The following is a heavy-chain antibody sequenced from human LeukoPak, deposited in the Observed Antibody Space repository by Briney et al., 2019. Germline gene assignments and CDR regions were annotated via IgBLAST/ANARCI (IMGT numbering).Heavy chain of an antibody. V-gene: IGHV3-9*01. J-gene: IGHJ4*02. D-gene: IGHD2/OR15-2a*01. CDR2: VDWNSGST. CDR3: GKGLSIYTWMGPADS. Sequence: GGTLRLSCAASGFSFDDYGKQWVRQAPGKGLEWVAGVDWNSGSTGYGDAVRGRFTISRDNRKNSLYLQMNSLRAEDTAFDYCGKGLSIYTWMGPADSWGEGTLVTVSS. CDR1: GFSFDDYG.